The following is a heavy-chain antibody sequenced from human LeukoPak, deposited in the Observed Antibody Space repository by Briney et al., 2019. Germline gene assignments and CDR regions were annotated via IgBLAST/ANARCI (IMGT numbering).Heavy chain of an antibody. J-gene: IGHJ4*02. V-gene: IGHV3-30*02. Sequence: GGSLRLSCAASGFTFSNYGMHWVRLPPGKGLEWVAFIRYDGSEKYFAESVKGRFTISRDNSKDMLHLQMNSLRAEDTAVYYCAKGRGSSGYIYFDYWGQGTLVTVSS. CDR2: IRYDGSEK. D-gene: IGHD6-19*01. CDR3: AKGRGSSGYIYFDY. CDR1: GFTFSNYG.